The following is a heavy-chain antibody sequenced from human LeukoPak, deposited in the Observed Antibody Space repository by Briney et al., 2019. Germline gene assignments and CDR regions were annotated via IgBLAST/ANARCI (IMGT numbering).Heavy chain of an antibody. Sequence: GGXLRLSCAASGFTFSSYWMTWVRQAPGKGLEWVSSISSSSSYIYYADSVKGRFTISRDNAKNSLYLQMNSLRAEDTAVYYCARDRRYYDFSGPNWFDPWCQGTLVTVSS. D-gene: IGHD3-3*01. J-gene: IGHJ5*02. V-gene: IGHV3-21*01. CDR1: GFTFSSYW. CDR3: ARDRRYYDFSGPNWFDP. CDR2: ISSSSSYI.